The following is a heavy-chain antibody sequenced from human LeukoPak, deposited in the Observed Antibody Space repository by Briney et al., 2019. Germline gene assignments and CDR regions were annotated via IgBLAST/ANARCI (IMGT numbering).Heavy chain of an antibody. V-gene: IGHV5-10-1*01. CDR3: ASSSVVVVAGYYGMDV. CDR2: IDPSDSYT. Sequence: GESLQISCKGSGYSFTSYWISWVRQMPGKGLEWMGRIDPSDSYTNYSPSFQGHVTISADKSISTAYLQWSSLKASDTAMYYCASSSVVVVAGYYGMDVWGQGTTVTVSS. CDR1: GYSFTSYW. J-gene: IGHJ6*02. D-gene: IGHD2-15*01.